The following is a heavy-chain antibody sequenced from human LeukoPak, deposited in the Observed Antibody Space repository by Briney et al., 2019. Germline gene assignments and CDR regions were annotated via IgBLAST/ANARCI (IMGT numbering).Heavy chain of an antibody. J-gene: IGHJ4*02. CDR2: IRYDGSNK. D-gene: IGHD4-23*01. CDR3: ARERSTVAPPHPFDY. V-gene: IGHV3-30*02. CDR1: GFTFSSYG. Sequence: AGGSLRLSCAASGFTFSSYGMHWVRQAPGKGLEWVAFIRYDGSNKYYADSVKGRFTISRDNSKNTLYLQMNSLRAEDTAVYYCARERSTVAPPHPFDYWGQGTLVTVSS.